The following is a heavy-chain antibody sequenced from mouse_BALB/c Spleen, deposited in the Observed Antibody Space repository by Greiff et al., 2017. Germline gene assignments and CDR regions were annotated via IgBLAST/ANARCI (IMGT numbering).Heavy chain of an antibody. CDR2: IDPSDSET. CDR1: GYTFTSYW. CDR3: ASGYHWYFDV. V-gene: IGHV1-69*02. D-gene: IGHD2-14*01. Sequence: QVQLQQPGAELVKPGAPVKLSCKASGYTFTSYWMNWVKQRPGRGLEWIGRIDPSDSETHYNQKFKDKATLTVDKSSSTVYIQLSSLTSEDSAVYCCASGYHWYFDVWGAGTTVTVSS. J-gene: IGHJ1*01.